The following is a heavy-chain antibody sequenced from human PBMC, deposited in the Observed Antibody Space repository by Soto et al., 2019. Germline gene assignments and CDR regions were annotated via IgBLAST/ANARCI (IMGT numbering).Heavy chain of an antibody. V-gene: IGHV3-33*01. CDR2: IWYDGSNK. Sequence: GGSLRLSCAASGFTFSSYGMHWVRQAPGKGLEWVAVIWYDGSNKYYADSVKGRFTISRDNSKNTLYLQMNSLRAEDTAVYYCAREKKVSSGWYEVYYFDYWGQGTLVTVSS. CDR3: AREKKVSSGWYEVYYFDY. D-gene: IGHD6-19*01. J-gene: IGHJ4*02. CDR1: GFTFSSYG.